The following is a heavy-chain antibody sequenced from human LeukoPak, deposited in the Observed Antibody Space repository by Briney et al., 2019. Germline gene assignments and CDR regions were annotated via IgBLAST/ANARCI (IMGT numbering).Heavy chain of an antibody. J-gene: IGHJ4*02. D-gene: IGHD6-19*01. CDR2: INHSGST. Sequence: ETLSHICAGSGGRERVYISGGAGSLTKKGLEWIGEINHSGSTNYNPSLKSRVTISVDTSKNQFSMKLSSVTAADTAVYYCARAPGYSSGWYSQQSGYYFDYWGQGTLVTVSS. CDR3: ARAPGYSSGWYSQQSGYYFDY. V-gene: IGHV4-34*01. CDR1: GGRERVYI.